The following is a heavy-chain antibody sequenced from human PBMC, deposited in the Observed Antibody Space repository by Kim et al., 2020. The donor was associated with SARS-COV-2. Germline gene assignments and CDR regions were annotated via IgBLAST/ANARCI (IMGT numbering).Heavy chain of an antibody. V-gene: IGHV3-74*01. Sequence: GGSLRLSCAASGFTFSSYWMHWGRQVPGKGLVWVSHIFPDGRTTDYADSVKGRFTISRDNAKNMLYLQMNSLRADDTAVYYCARGVFDIWGQGTMVTVSS. CDR2: IFPDGRTT. CDR3: ARGVFDI. CDR1: GFTFSSYW. J-gene: IGHJ3*02.